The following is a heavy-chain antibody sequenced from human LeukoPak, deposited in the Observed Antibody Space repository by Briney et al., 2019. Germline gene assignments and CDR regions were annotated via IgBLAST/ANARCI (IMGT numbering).Heavy chain of an antibody. J-gene: IGHJ4*02. Sequence: PSETLSLTCAVSGGSISSGGYSWSWIRRPPGKGLEWIGYIYHSGSTNYNPSLKSRVTLSVDKSKNQFSLKLSSVTAADTAVYYCARVRYFDWLLDYWGQGTLVTVSS. CDR3: ARVRYFDWLLDY. V-gene: IGHV4-30-2*01. CDR1: GGSISSGGYS. CDR2: IYHSGST. D-gene: IGHD3-9*01.